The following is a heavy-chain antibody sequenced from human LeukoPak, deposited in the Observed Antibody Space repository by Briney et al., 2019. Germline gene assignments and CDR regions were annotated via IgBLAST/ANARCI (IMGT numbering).Heavy chain of an antibody. V-gene: IGHV3-7*01. CDR3: AREGSGYYNDY. D-gene: IGHD3-9*01. Sequence: GGSLRLSCAASGFTFSSYWMSWVRQAPGKGLGWVANIKQDGSGKYYVDSVKGRFTISRDNAKNSLYLQMDSLRAEDTAVYYCAREGSGYYNDYWGQGTLVTVSS. J-gene: IGHJ4*02. CDR2: IKQDGSGK. CDR1: GFTFSSYW.